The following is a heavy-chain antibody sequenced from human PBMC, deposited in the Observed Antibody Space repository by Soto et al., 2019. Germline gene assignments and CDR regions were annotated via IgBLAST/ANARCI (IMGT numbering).Heavy chain of an antibody. CDR2: ISYSGST. CDR3: ARVFSDSSSFFDP. CDR1: GGSISSDSYY. J-gene: IGHJ5*02. Sequence: SETLSLTCTVSGGSISSDSYYWGWIRQSPEKGLEWIASISYSGSTYYNPSLKSRVTISVDTSKNQFSLKLSSVTAADTAVYYCARVFSDSSSFFDPWGQGTLVTVSS. D-gene: IGHD6-13*01. V-gene: IGHV4-39*07.